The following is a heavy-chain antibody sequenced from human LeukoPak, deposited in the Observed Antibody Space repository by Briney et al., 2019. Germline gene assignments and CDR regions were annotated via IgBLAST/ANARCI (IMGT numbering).Heavy chain of an antibody. CDR3: AKDRPNYYGSNGHYYKLNGDC. CDR2: ITSSGAAT. Sequence: GGSLRLSCAASGFTFSSYAMSWVRQAPGKGLEWVSSITSSGAATYYADSVKGRFTISRDNSDNTLYLQMKSLRAKDTAVYYCAKDRPNYYGSNGHYYKLNGDCWGQGTLVTVSS. J-gene: IGHJ4*02. V-gene: IGHV3-23*01. D-gene: IGHD3-22*01. CDR1: GFTFSSYA.